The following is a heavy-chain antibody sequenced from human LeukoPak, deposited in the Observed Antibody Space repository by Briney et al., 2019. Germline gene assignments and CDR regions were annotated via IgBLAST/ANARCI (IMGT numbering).Heavy chain of an antibody. CDR2: ISSNGGST. CDR1: GFTFSSYA. V-gene: IGHV3-64*01. D-gene: IGHD5-18*01. CDR3: ARDQKASDADVGTAMVDDAFDI. J-gene: IGHJ3*02. Sequence: PGGSLRLSCAASGFTFSSYAMHWVRQAPGKGLEYVSAISSNGGSTYYANSVKGRFTISRDNSKNTLYLQMGSLRAEDMAVYYWARDQKASDADVGTAMVDDAFDIWGQGTMVTVSS.